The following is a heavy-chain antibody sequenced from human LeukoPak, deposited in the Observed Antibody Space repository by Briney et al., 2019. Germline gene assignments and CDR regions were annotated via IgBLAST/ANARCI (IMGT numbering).Heavy chain of an antibody. J-gene: IGHJ4*02. D-gene: IGHD6-19*01. CDR3: ARGVAGTSLYYFDY. CDR1: GGTFSSYA. V-gene: IGHV1-69*06. Sequence: SVKVSCKASGGTFSSYAISWVRQAPGQGLEWMGRIIPIFGTANYAQKFQGRVTITADKSTSTAYMELSSLRSEDTAVYYCARGVAGTSLYYFDYWGQGALVTVSS. CDR2: IIPIFGTA.